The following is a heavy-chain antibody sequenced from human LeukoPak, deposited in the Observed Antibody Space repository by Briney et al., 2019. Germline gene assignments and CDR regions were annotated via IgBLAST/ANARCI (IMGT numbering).Heavy chain of an antibody. D-gene: IGHD6-19*01. CDR2: IKQDGSEK. Sequence: GGSLRLSCAASGFTFSSYWMSWVRQVPGKGLEWVANIKQDGSEKYYVDSVKGRFTISRDNAKNSLYLQMNSLRAEDTAVYYCAKGKGSSGWYPSYYYYGMDVWGQGTTVTVSS. J-gene: IGHJ6*02. V-gene: IGHV3-7*03. CDR1: GFTFSSYW. CDR3: AKGKGSSGWYPSYYYYGMDV.